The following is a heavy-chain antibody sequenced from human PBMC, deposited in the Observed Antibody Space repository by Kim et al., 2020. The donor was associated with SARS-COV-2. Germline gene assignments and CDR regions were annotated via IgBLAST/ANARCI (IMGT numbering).Heavy chain of an antibody. D-gene: IGHD3-10*01. Sequence: DSGKRRFTISRDNSKNPLYLQMNSLRAEDTAVYYCAKATMVRGVTNWFDPWGQGTLVTVSS. J-gene: IGHJ5*02. V-gene: IGHV3-23*01. CDR3: AKATMVRGVTNWFDP.